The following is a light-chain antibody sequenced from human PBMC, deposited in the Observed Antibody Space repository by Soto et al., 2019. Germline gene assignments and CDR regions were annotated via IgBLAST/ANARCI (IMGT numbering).Light chain of an antibody. Sequence: QSALTQPASVSGSPGQSITISCTGTSSDVGRDEYVSWYQQHPGKAPKLIIHHVSSRPSGVSNRFSASKSGNTASLTISGLQAEDEAEYYCSSHTISTLVIFGGGTKLTVL. CDR3: SSHTISTLVI. V-gene: IGLV2-14*03. J-gene: IGLJ2*01. CDR1: SSDVGRDEY. CDR2: HVS.